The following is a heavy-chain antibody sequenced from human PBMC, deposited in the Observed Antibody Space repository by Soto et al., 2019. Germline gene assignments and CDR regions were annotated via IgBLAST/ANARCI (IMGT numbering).Heavy chain of an antibody. J-gene: IGHJ5*02. CDR3: ARTRAHWFDP. CDR2: IYYSWST. D-gene: IGHD2-2*01. CDR1: GGSISSSSYY. Sequence: SETLSLTCTVSGGSISSSSYYWGWIRQPPGKGLEWIGYIYYSWSTYYNPSLKSRVTISVDTSKNQFSLKLSSVTAADTAVYYCARTRAHWFDPWGQGTLVTVSS. V-gene: IGHV4-30-4*08.